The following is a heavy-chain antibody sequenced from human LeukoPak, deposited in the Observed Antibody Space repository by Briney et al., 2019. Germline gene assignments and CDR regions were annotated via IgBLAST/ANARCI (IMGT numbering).Heavy chain of an antibody. J-gene: IGHJ6*02. V-gene: IGHV1-2*02. Sequence: ASVKVSCKASGYTFTGQYLSWARQTPGQGLEWMGWINPKTGDTDSAQNFQGRVTMTRDTSITTVYMELSSLTSDDTAVYYCARGYYGMDVWGQGTTVTVSS. CDR2: INPKTGDT. CDR3: ARGYYGMDV. CDR1: GYTFTGQY.